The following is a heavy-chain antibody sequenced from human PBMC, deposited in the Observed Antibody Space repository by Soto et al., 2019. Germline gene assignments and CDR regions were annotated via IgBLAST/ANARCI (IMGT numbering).Heavy chain of an antibody. J-gene: IGHJ4*02. V-gene: IGHV3-48*01. D-gene: IGHD2-21*01. CDR1: GFTFSSYS. CDR3: ARKRPQHTFDY. CDR2: ISSSSSTI. Sequence: PGGSLRLSCAASGFTFSSYSMNWVRQAPGKGLEWVSYISSSSSTIYYADSVKGRFTISRDNAKNSLYLQMNSLRAEDTAVYYCARKRPQHTFDYWGQGTLVTVSS.